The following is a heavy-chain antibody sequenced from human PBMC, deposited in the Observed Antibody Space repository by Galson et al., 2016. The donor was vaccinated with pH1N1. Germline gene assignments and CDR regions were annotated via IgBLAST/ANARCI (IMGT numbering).Heavy chain of an antibody. D-gene: IGHD1-14*01. Sequence: SVKVSCKASGYTLNKYYIHWVRQAPGQGLEWMGIIDPSNGGTISAQKFQGRVTMTVDRPTSTVDMEVSSLRSEDTAINYCASFTTRATGDHWGQGTLVTVST. CDR2: IDPSNGGT. V-gene: IGHV1-46*02. CDR3: ASFTTRATGDH. CDR1: GYTLNKYY. J-gene: IGHJ4*02.